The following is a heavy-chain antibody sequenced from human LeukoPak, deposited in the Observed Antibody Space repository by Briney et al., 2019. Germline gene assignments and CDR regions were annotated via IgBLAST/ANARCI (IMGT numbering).Heavy chain of an antibody. D-gene: IGHD6-19*01. V-gene: IGHV3-23*01. J-gene: IGHJ4*02. CDR1: GFTFSSYA. CDR3: AKDHGGLSSGWPYYFDY. Sequence: GASLRLSCAASGFTFSSYAMSWVRQAPGKGLEWVSAISGSGGSTYYADSVKGRFTIPRDNSKNTLYLQMYSLRAEDTAVYYCAKDHGGLSSGWPYYFDYWGQGTLVTVSS. CDR2: ISGSGGST.